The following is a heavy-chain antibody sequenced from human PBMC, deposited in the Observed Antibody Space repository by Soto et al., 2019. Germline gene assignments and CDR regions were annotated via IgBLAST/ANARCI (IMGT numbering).Heavy chain of an antibody. CDR1: GGSISSGGYY. J-gene: IGHJ6*02. V-gene: IGHV4-31*03. D-gene: IGHD6-13*01. CDR2: IYYSGST. Sequence: PSETLSLTCTVSGGSISSGGYYWSWIRQHPGKGLEWIGYIYYSGSTYCNPSLKSRVTISVDTSKNQFSLKLSSVTAADTAVYYCARTLPCIAAGSMDVWGQGTTVTVSS. CDR3: ARTLPCIAAGSMDV.